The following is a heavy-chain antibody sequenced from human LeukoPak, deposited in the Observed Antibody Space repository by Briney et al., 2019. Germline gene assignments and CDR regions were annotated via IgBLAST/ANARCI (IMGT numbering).Heavy chain of an antibody. V-gene: IGHV4-59*08. Sequence: SETLSLTCTVSGGSISSYYWSWIRQPPGKGLEWIWYIYYSGSTNYNPSLKSRVTISVDTSKNQFSLKLSSVTAADTAVYYCARHVLSYSDYGGNSRGSFDPWGQGTLVTVSS. J-gene: IGHJ5*02. CDR3: ARHVLSYSDYGGNSRGSFDP. D-gene: IGHD4-23*01. CDR1: GGSISSYY. CDR2: IYYSGST.